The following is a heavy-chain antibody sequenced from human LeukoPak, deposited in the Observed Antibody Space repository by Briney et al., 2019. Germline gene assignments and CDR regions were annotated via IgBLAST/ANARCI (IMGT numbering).Heavy chain of an antibody. J-gene: IGHJ6*02. V-gene: IGHV1-8*01. CDR2: MNPNSGNT. CDR1: GYTFTSYD. Sequence: ASVKVSCKASGYTFTSYDINWVRQATGQGLEWMGWMNPNSGNTGYAQKFQGRVTMTRNTSISTAYMELSSLRSEDTAVYYCARGSYYDSSGYYFYYYYGMDVWGQGTTVTVSS. D-gene: IGHD3-22*01. CDR3: ARGSYYDSSGYYFYYYYGMDV.